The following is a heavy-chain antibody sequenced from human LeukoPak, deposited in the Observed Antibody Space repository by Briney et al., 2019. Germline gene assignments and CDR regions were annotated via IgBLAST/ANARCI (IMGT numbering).Heavy chain of an antibody. CDR3: ARDGDYDILTGYYKGSEAFDI. Sequence: GASVKVSCKASGYTFTSYGISWVRQAPGQGLEWMGWISAYNGNTNYAQKLQGRVTMTTDTSTSTVYMELRSLRSDDTAVYYCARDGDYDILTGYYKGSEAFDIWGQGTMVTVSS. V-gene: IGHV1-18*01. CDR1: GYTFTSYG. CDR2: ISAYNGNT. D-gene: IGHD3-9*01. J-gene: IGHJ3*02.